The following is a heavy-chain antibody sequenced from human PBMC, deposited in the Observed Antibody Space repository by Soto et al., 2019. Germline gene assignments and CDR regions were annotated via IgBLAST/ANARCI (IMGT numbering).Heavy chain of an antibody. CDR2: IYYSGST. CDR1: GGSISSYY. V-gene: IGHV4-59*12. Sequence: PSETLSLTCTVSGGSISSYYWSWIRQPPGKGLEWIGYIYYSGSTNYNPSLKSRVTISVDTSKNQFSLKLSSVTAADTAVYYCAGEPGIAAAGGDAFDIWGQGTMVTVSS. CDR3: AGEPGIAAAGGDAFDI. J-gene: IGHJ3*02. D-gene: IGHD6-13*01.